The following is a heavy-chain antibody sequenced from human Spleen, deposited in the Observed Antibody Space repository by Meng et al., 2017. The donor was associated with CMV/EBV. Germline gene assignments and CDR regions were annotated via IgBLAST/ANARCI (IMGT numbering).Heavy chain of an antibody. V-gene: IGHV4-59*01. Sequence: LETLSLTCTVSGGSISSYYWSWIRQPPGKGLEWIGYIYYSGSTNYNPSLKSRVTISVDTSKNQFSLKLSSVSAADTAVYYCARDRGYCGTTRCYYYGMDVWGQGTTVTVSS. CDR3: ARDRGYCGTTRCYYYGMDV. D-gene: IGHD2-2*01. CDR1: GGSISSYY. J-gene: IGHJ6*02. CDR2: IYYSGST.